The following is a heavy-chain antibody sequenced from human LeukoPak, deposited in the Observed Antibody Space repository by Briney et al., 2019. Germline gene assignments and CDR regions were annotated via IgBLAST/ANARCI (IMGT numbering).Heavy chain of an antibody. CDR3: ARDPDFAEDAFDI. CDR1: GGPISSYY. J-gene: IGHJ3*02. CDR2: IYSSGST. V-gene: IGHV4-4*07. Sequence: SETLSLTCTVSGGPISSYYWSWIRRPAGKGLEWIGRIYSSGSTKYNPSLKSRVTMSVDTSKNQFSLKLSSVTAADTAVYYCARDPDFAEDAFDIWGQGTMVTVSS. D-gene: IGHD3/OR15-3a*01.